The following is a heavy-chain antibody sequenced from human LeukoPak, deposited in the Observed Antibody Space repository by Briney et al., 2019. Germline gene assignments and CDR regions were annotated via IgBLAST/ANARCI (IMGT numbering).Heavy chain of an antibody. D-gene: IGHD5-24*01. Sequence: GGSLRLSCAASGFTFSSDWMSWVRQAPGKGLEWVANIKQDGSEKYYVDSVKGRFTISRDNAKNSLYLQMNSLRAEDTAVYYCARDQEDGYNPFDYWGQGTLVTVSS. CDR3: ARDQEDGYNPFDY. V-gene: IGHV3-7*01. J-gene: IGHJ4*02. CDR2: IKQDGSEK. CDR1: GFTFSSDW.